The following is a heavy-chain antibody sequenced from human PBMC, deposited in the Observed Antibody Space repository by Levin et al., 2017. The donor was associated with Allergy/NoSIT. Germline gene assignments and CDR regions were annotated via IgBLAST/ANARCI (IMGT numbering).Heavy chain of an antibody. V-gene: IGHV3-74*01. CDR3: ARGGCSSTSCLDN. Sequence: QTGGSLRLSCAASGFTFSKFYMHWVRQAPGKGLVWVSRVISDGSITDYADSVKGRFTISRDNARNTLYLQMNSLRAEDTAVYYCARGGCSSTSCLDNWGQGILVTVSS. CDR2: VISDGSIT. J-gene: IGHJ4*02. CDR1: GFTFSKFY. D-gene: IGHD2-2*01.